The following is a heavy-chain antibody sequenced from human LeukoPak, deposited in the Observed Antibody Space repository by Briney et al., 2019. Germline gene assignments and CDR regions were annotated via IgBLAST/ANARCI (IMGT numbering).Heavy chain of an antibody. CDR2: ISSSGSTI. D-gene: IGHD3-10*01. CDR3: ARLEYYYVSGNYYKLFDY. V-gene: IGHV3-48*02. Sequence: GGSLRLSCAASGFTFSSYNMNWVRQAPGKGLEWVSDISSSGSTIYFAASVKGRFTISRDNAKNSLYLQMNSLRDEDTAVYYCARLEYYYVSGNYYKLFDYWGQGTLVTVCS. J-gene: IGHJ4*02. CDR1: GFTFSSYN.